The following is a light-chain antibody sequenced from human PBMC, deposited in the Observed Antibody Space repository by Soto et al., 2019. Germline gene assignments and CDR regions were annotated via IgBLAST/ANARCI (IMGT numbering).Light chain of an antibody. CDR2: QDT. CDR3: QAWGSSTGV. J-gene: IGLJ2*01. V-gene: IGLV3-1*01. Sequence: SYELTQPPSVSVSPGQTASITCSGDKLGDKYACWYQQKPGQSPVLVIYQDTKRPSGIPERFSGSNSGKTATLTVSGTQAMDGADYYCQAWGSSTGVFGGGTQLTVL. CDR1: KLGDKY.